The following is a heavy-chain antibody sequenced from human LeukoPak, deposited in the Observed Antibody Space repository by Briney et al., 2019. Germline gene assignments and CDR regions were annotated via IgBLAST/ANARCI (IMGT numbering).Heavy chain of an antibody. V-gene: IGHV4-59*01. CDR1: GGSFSGYY. D-gene: IGHD3-10*01. J-gene: IGHJ4*02. Sequence: SETLSLTCAVYGGSFSGYYWSWLRQPPGKGLEWIGYIYYSGSTNYNPSLKSRVTISVDTSKNQFSLKLSSVTAADTAVYYCARAWVRARVRGVIYYFDYWGQGTLVTVSS. CDR2: IYYSGST. CDR3: ARAWVRARVRGVIYYFDY.